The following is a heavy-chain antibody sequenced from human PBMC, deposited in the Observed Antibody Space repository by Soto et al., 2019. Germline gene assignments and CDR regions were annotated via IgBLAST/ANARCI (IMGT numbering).Heavy chain of an antibody. J-gene: IGHJ4*02. CDR2: ISGSSRNI. V-gene: IGHV3-21*02. CDR3: ARDHGYDAANLDY. Sequence: EVQLVESGGGLVKPGGSLRLSCAASGFTFSTCSMNWVRQAPGKGLEWVSSISGSSRNIYYADSVKVRFTISRDNAKKSLYLQMDSLRAEDTAVYYCARDHGYDAANLDYWGQGTLVTVSS. CDR1: GFTFSTCS. D-gene: IGHD5-12*01.